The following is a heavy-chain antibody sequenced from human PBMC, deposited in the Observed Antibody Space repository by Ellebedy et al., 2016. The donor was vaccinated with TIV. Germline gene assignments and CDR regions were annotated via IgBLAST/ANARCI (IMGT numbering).Heavy chain of an antibody. J-gene: IGHJ4*02. V-gene: IGHV5-51*01. D-gene: IGHD6-19*01. CDR1: GYNFANYW. CDR2: IYPGESDT. CDR3: ARGDRGSGWYWDK. Sequence: GESLKISCQTSGYNFANYWIGWVRQMPGKGLEWMGYIYPGESDTRYSPSFQGQVTISVDKSISTAYLQWSSLKASDTAIYYCARGDRGSGWYWDKWGQGTLVTVSS.